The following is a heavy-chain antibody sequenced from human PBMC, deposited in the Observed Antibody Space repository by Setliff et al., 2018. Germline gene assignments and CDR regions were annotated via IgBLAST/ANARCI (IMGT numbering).Heavy chain of an antibody. Sequence: SETLSLTCTVYGASFNHYFCKWIRQPPGKGLEWIGEICHSGSTNYNPSLRSPVTISVDTSKNQFSLKLSSVTAADTAVYYCARGRPRSGYSSSWYAHRNWFDPWGQGTLVTVSS. CDR3: ARGRPRSGYSSSWYAHRNWFDP. D-gene: IGHD6-13*01. CDR2: ICHSGST. CDR1: GASFNHYF. J-gene: IGHJ5*02. V-gene: IGHV4-34*01.